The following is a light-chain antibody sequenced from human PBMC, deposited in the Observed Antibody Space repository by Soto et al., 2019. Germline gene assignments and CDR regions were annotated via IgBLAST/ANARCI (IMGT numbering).Light chain of an antibody. V-gene: IGLV7-43*01. J-gene: IGLJ2*01. Sequence: QAVVTQESSLTVSPGGTVTLTCASSTGAVTSGHHPHWLQQKPGQAPRTVIYSTDNKQDWTPARFSGSLLGGKAALTVSGVQPEPEAESYCMFYYGGAQPHCVFGGGTKLTVL. CDR3: MFYYGGAQPHCV. CDR2: STD. CDR1: TGAVTSGHH.